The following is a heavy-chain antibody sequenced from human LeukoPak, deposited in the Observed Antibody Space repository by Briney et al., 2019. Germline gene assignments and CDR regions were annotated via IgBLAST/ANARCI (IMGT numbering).Heavy chain of an antibody. CDR2: INPSGGST. CDR3: ARGLYSYGYADY. Sequence: GASVKVSCKASGGTFSSYAISRVRQAPGQGLEWMGIINPSGGSTSYAQKFQGRVTMTRDTSTSTVYMELSSLRSEDTAVYYCARGLYSYGYADYWGQGTLVTVSS. D-gene: IGHD5-18*01. V-gene: IGHV1-46*01. CDR1: GGTFSSYA. J-gene: IGHJ4*02.